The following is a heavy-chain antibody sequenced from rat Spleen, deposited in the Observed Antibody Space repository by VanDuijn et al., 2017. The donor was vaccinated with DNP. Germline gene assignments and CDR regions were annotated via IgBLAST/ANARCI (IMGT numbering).Heavy chain of an antibody. J-gene: IGHJ4*01. CDR3: TRRFRDTRAMDA. CDR2: ISTSGVVT. D-gene: IGHD4-3*01. Sequence: EVQLVESGGGLVQPGRSLKLSCAASGFTFSDYAMAWVRQAPKKGLEWVASISTSGVVTYYRDSVKGRFTISRDNAENTLYLQMNSLRSEDTATYYCTRRFRDTRAMDAWGQGISVTVSS. V-gene: IGHV5S23*01. CDR1: GFTFSDYA.